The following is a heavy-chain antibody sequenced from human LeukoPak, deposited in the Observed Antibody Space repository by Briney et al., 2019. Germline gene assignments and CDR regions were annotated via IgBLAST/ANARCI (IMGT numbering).Heavy chain of an antibody. D-gene: IGHD3-10*01. J-gene: IGHJ6*04. CDR3: VGVETITMVRGASGDV. Sequence: GGSLRLSCAASGFSVSSNYMTWVRQAPGKGLEWVSVIHSGGRAYYADSVKGRFTTSRDNSKNTLDLQMNSLSVEDTAVYYCVGVETITMVRGASGDVWGRGATVTVSS. CDR1: GFSVSSNY. CDR2: IHSGGRA. V-gene: IGHV3-66*02.